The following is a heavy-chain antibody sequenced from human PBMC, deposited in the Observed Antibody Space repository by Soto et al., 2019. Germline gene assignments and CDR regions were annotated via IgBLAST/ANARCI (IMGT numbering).Heavy chain of an antibody. CDR3: AKPLRQSAYYYGMDV. CDR2: ISGSGGHT. J-gene: IGHJ6*02. CDR1: GFTFSSYA. D-gene: IGHD6-19*01. Sequence: EVQLLESGGGLVQPGGSLRLSCAASGFTFSSYAMSWVRQAPGKGLEWVSAISGSGGHTYYADSVKGRLTISRDNSKNTLYLQMTSLRAEDTAVYYCAKPLRQSAYYYGMDVWGQGTTVTVSS. V-gene: IGHV3-23*01.